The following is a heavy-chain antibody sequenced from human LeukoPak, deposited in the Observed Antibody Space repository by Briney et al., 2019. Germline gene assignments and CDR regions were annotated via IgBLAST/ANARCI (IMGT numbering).Heavy chain of an antibody. Sequence: GASVKVSCKASGYTFTGYYMHWVRQAPGQGLEWMGWINPNSGGTNYAQKFQGRVSMTRVTSISTAYMELSRLRSDDTAVYYCARVGWTVLRFLEWLFDYWGQGTLVTVSS. J-gene: IGHJ4*02. CDR2: INPNSGGT. D-gene: IGHD3-3*01. CDR1: GYTFTGYY. CDR3: ARVGWTVLRFLEWLFDY. V-gene: IGHV1-2*02.